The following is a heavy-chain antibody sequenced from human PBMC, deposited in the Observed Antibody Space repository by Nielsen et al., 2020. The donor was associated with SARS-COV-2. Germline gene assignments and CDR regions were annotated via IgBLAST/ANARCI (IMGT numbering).Heavy chain of an antibody. CDR2: ISSSSSYT. CDR3: AIMTTVTRFDY. CDR1: GFTFSDYS. V-gene: IGHV3-11*03. Sequence: GEFLKISCAASGFTFSDYSMSWIRQAPGKGLEWVSYISSSSSYTNYADSVKGRFTISRDNAKNSLYLQMNSLRAEDTAVYYCAIMTTVTRFDYWGQGTLVTVSS. J-gene: IGHJ4*02. D-gene: IGHD4-17*01.